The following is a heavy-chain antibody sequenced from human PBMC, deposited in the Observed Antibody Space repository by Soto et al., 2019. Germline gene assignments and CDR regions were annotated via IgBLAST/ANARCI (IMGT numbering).Heavy chain of an antibody. CDR3: ARGRVTGDFDY. CDR1: VYTFTSYY. V-gene: IGHV1-46*03. Sequence: QVQLVQSGAEVKKPGASVKVSCKASVYTFTSYYMHWVREAPGQGLEWMGIINPSGGSTSYAQKFQGRVTMTRDTSTSTVYMELSSLRSEDTAVYYSARGRVTGDFDYWGQGTLVTVSS. D-gene: IGHD7-27*01. J-gene: IGHJ4*02. CDR2: INPSGGST.